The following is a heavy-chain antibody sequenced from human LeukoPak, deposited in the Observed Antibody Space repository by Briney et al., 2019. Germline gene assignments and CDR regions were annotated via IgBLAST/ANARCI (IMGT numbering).Heavy chain of an antibody. CDR3: ARGISDYGDYGPYHDAFDI. V-gene: IGHV3-33*01. D-gene: IGHD4-17*01. Sequence: GRSLRLSCAASGFTFSSYGMHWVRQAPGKGLEWVAVIWYDGSNKYYADSVKGRFTISGDNSKNTLYLQMNSLRAEDTAVYYCARGISDYGDYGPYHDAFDIWGQGTMVTVSS. CDR2: IWYDGSNK. J-gene: IGHJ3*02. CDR1: GFTFSSYG.